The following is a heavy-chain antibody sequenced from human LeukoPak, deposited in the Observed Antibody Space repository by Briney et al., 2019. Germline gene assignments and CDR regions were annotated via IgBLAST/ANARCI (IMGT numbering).Heavy chain of an antibody. D-gene: IGHD1-26*01. CDR3: ARVVVSAGGVLDP. CDR2: IYYSGST. J-gene: IGHJ5*02. CDR1: GGSISSYY. V-gene: IGHV4-59*01. Sequence: SETLSLTCTVSGGSISSYYWSWIRQPPGKGLEWIGYIYYSGSTNYNPSLKSRITISVDTSKNQFSLKLSSVTAADTAVYYCARVVVSAGGVLDPWGQGTLVTVSS.